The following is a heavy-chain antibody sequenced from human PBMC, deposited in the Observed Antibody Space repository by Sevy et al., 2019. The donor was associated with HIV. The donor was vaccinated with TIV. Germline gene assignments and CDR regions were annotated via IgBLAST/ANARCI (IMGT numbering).Heavy chain of an antibody. CDR2: IWYDGSNK. CDR3: ARDLDRRYCSGGSCYPDY. V-gene: IGHV3-33*08. J-gene: IGHJ4*02. D-gene: IGHD2-15*01. Sequence: GGSLRLSCAASGFTFSSYAIHWVRQAPGKGLEWVAVIWYDGSNKYYADSMKGRFTISRDNSKNTLYLQMNSLRAEDTAVYYCARDLDRRYCSGGSCYPDYWGQGTLVTVSS. CDR1: GFTFSSYA.